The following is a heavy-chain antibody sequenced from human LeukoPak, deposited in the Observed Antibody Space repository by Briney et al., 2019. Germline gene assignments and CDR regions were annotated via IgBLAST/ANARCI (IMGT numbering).Heavy chain of an antibody. CDR3: ARDTCSSGWYFCYYYMDV. CDR1: GYTLTSYG. CDR2: ISAYNGNT. Sequence: GASVKVSCKASGYTLTSYGISWVRQAPGQGLEWMGWISAYNGNTNYAQKLQGRVTMTTDTSTSTAYMELRSLRSDDTAVYYCARDTCSSGWYFCYYYMDVWGKGTTVTVSS. D-gene: IGHD6-19*01. V-gene: IGHV1-18*01. J-gene: IGHJ6*03.